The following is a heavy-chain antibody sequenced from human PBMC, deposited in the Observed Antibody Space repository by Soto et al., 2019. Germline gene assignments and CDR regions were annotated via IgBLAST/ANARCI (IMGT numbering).Heavy chain of an antibody. CDR3: AKWGEVSHNPGGNYYYGMDV. CDR1: GFTFGNYG. CDR2: ILHDGSDK. J-gene: IGHJ6*02. V-gene: IGHV3-30*18. Sequence: QVQLVESGGGVVQPGRSLRLSCAASGFTFGNYGMHWVRQPPGKGLEWMSSILHDGSDKYYADSVKGRFTISSDGAKNTLYPQMDSLRPEDTAVYYCAKWGEVSHNPGGNYYYGMDVWCQGTTVTVAS. D-gene: IGHD3-16*01.